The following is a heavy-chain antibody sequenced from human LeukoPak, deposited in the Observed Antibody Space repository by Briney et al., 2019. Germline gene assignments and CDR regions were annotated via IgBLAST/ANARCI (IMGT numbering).Heavy chain of an antibody. CDR3: ASGSQSSYGYPFAS. V-gene: IGHV4-59*01. CDR2: IYYSGST. Sequence: PSETLSLTCTVSGGSISSYYWSWIRQPPGKGLEWMGYIYYSGSTNYNPSLKSRVPISVDTSKNQFSLKLSSVTAPDTAVYYCASGSQSSYGYPFASWGQGTLVTVSS. J-gene: IGHJ4*02. CDR1: GGSISSYY. D-gene: IGHD5-18*01.